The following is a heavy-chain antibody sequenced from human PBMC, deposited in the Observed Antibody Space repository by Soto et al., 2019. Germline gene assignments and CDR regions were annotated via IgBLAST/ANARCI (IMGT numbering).Heavy chain of an antibody. CDR1: GYTFTDYY. D-gene: IGHD2-21*01. J-gene: IGHJ6*02. CDR3: ARFSLGIEYCGGECSSVSRYGMDV. CDR2: INPNSGGT. Sequence: EASVKVSCKASGYTFTDYYMHWVRQAPGQGLEWMGWINPNSGGTNYAQKFQGWVTMTRDTSISTAYMELSRLRSDDTAVYYCARFSLGIEYCGGECSSVSRYGMDVWGQGTTVTVSS. V-gene: IGHV1-2*04.